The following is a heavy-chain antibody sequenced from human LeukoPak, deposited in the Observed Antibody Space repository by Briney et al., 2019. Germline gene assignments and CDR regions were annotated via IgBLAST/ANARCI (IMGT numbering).Heavy chain of an antibody. CDR2: ISGSGGST. D-gene: IGHD1-1*01. CDR3: AKSRSGSANWALQIFDN. V-gene: IGHV3-23*01. Sequence: GGSLRLSCAASGFTFSSYAMSWVRQAPGKGLEWVSAISGSGGSTYYADYVKGRFIISRDNSNNTLFVQMNSLRAEDTAVYYCAKSRSGSANWALQIFDNWGQGALVTVSS. CDR1: GFTFSSYA. J-gene: IGHJ4*02.